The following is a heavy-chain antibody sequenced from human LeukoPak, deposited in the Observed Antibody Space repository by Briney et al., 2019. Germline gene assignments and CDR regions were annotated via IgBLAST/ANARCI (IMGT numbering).Heavy chain of an antibody. D-gene: IGHD2-15*01. CDR1: GGSISSGSYY. J-gene: IGHJ5*02. V-gene: IGHV4-61*02. Sequence: SETLSLTCTVSGGSISSGSYYWSWIRQPAGKGLEWIGRIYTSGSTNYNPSLKSRVTISVDTSKNQLSLKLSSVTAADTAVYYCAREAHCSGGSCLNNNWFDPWGQGTLVTVSS. CDR2: IYTSGST. CDR3: AREAHCSGGSCLNNNWFDP.